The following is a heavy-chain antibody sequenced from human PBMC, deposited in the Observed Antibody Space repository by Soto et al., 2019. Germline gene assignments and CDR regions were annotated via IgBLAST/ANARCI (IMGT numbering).Heavy chain of an antibody. CDR1: GGTFSSYA. J-gene: IGHJ4*02. CDR2: IIPIFGTA. Sequence: QVQLVQSGAEVKKPGSSVKVSCKASGGTFSSYAISWVRQAPGQGLEWMGGIIPIFGTANYAQKFQGRVTITADESTSTAYIELSSLRSEDTAVYYCARTMYCISTSCYVGYFDYWGQGTLVTVSS. D-gene: IGHD2-2*01. CDR3: ARTMYCISTSCYVGYFDY. V-gene: IGHV1-69*12.